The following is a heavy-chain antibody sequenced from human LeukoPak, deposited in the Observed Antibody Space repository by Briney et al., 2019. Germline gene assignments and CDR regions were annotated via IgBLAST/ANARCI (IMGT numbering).Heavy chain of an antibody. CDR2: IKQDGSEK. Sequence: GGSLRLSCTASGFSFNSYAMNWVRQAPGKGLEWVANIKQDGSEKYYVDSVKGRFTISRDNAKNSLYLQMNSLRAEDTAVYYCARPVGGNGMDVWGQGTTVTVSS. V-gene: IGHV3-7*01. CDR3: ARPVGGNGMDV. J-gene: IGHJ6*02. D-gene: IGHD1-26*01. CDR1: GFSFNSYA.